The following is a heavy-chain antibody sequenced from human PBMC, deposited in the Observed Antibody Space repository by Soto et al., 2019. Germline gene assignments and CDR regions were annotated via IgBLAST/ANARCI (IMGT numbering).Heavy chain of an antibody. CDR1: GFTFSSYA. Sequence: GGSLRLSCAASGFTFSSYAMHWVRQAPGKGLEWVAVISYDGSNKYYADSVKGRFTISRDNSKNTLYLQMNSLRAEDTAVYYCAGEGVVPAAIIGVYYYYGMDVWGQGTTVTVSS. D-gene: IGHD2-2*02. CDR2: ISYDGSNK. J-gene: IGHJ6*02. V-gene: IGHV3-30-3*01. CDR3: AGEGVVPAAIIGVYYYYGMDV.